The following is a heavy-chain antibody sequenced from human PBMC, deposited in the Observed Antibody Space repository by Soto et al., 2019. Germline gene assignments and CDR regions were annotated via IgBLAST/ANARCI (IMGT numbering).Heavy chain of an antibody. Sequence: ASVKVSCKASGFTFTSSAVQWVRQARGQRLEWIGWIVVGSGNTNYAQKFQERVTITRDMSTSTAYMELSSLRSEDTAVYYCAADLETMKVVPVCAFDIWGQGTMVTVSS. D-gene: IGHD2-2*01. CDR3: AADLETMKVVPVCAFDI. V-gene: IGHV1-58*01. CDR2: IVVGSGNT. CDR1: GFTFTSSA. J-gene: IGHJ3*02.